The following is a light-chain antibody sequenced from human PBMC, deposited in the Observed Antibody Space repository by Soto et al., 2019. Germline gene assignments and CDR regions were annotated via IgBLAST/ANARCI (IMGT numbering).Light chain of an antibody. CDR3: SSYTRSSTPEA. J-gene: IGLJ2*01. CDR2: EVS. V-gene: IGLV2-18*02. CDR1: SSDVGSYNR. Sequence: QSALTQPPSVSGSPGQSVTISCTGTSSDVGSYNRVSWYQQPPGTAPKLMIYEVSNRPSGVPDRFSGSKSGNSASLTISGLQAEDEADYYCSSYTRSSTPEAFGGGTKVAVL.